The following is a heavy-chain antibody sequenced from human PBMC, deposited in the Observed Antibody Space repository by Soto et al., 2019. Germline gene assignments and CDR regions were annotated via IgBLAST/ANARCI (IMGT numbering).Heavy chain of an antibody. V-gene: IGHV1-18*04. CDR2: ISPNDGNT. Sequence: ASVKVSCKASGYTFASYSFTWMRQAPGQGPEWMGWISPNDGNTNYAWKVQGRVTMTTDTSTSTAYMELRSLRSDDTVLYFCARTFYYGSDSYSGFDHWGQGTLVTVSS. J-gene: IGHJ4*02. CDR3: ARTFYYGSDSYSGFDH. CDR1: GYTFASYS. D-gene: IGHD3-10*01.